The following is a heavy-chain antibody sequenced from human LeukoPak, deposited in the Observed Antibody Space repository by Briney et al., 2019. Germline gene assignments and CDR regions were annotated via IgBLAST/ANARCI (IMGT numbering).Heavy chain of an antibody. CDR1: GFTFSSYA. Sequence: GGSLRLSCAASGFTFSSYAMSWVRQAPGKGLEWVSAISGSGGSTYYADSVKGRFTISRGNAKNSLYLQMNSLRAEDTAVYYCARSRSRDGYNPFDYWGQGTLVTVSS. CDR2: ISGSGGST. V-gene: IGHV3-23*01. D-gene: IGHD5-24*01. J-gene: IGHJ4*02. CDR3: ARSRSRDGYNPFDY.